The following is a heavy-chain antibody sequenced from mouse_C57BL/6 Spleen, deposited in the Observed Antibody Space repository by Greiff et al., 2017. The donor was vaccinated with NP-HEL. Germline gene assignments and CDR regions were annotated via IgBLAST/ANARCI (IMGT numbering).Heavy chain of an antibody. V-gene: IGHV1-72*01. J-gene: IGHJ4*01. CDR2: IDPNSGGT. Sequence: QVQLKQPGAELVKPGASVKLSCKASGYTFTSYWMHWVKQRPGRGLEWIGRIDPNSGGTKYNEKFKSKATLTVDKPSSTAYMRLSSLTSEDSAVYYCARKGGYGSLSTYYAMDYWGQGTSVTVSS. CDR1: GYTFTSYW. D-gene: IGHD2-2*01. CDR3: ARKGGYGSLSTYYAMDY.